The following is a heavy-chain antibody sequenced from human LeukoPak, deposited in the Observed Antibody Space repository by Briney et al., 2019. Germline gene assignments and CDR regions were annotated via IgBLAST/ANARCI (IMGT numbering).Heavy chain of an antibody. V-gene: IGHV1-69*10. CDR2: IIPILGIA. J-gene: IGHJ3*02. CDR3: ARESGYAGAFDI. Sequence: VKVSCKASGGTFSSYAISWVRQAPGQGLEWMGRIIPILGIANYAQKFQGRVTITADKSTSTAYMELSSLRSEDTAVNYCARESGYAGAFDIWGQGTMVTVSS. CDR1: GGTFSSYA. D-gene: IGHD5-12*01.